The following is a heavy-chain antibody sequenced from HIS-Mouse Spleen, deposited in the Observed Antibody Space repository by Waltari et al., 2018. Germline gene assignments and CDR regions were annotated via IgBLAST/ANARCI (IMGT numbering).Heavy chain of an antibody. D-gene: IGHD6-13*01. CDR3: AREIPYSSSWYDWYFDL. V-gene: IGHV4-39*07. CDR1: GGSISSSSYY. CDR2: IYYRRST. J-gene: IGHJ2*01. Sequence: QLQLQESGPGLVKPSETLSLTCTVSGGSISSSSYYWGWIRQPPGKGLEWIGSIYYRRSTYCNPSLKSRVTISVDTSKNQFSLKLSSVTAADTAVYYCAREIPYSSSWYDWYFDLWGRGTLVTVSS.